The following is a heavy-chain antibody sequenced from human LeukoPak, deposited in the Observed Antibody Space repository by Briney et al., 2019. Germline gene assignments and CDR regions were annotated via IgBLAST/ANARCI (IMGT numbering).Heavy chain of an antibody. V-gene: IGHV3-11*06. CDR1: GFTFSDYY. J-gene: IGHJ4*02. CDR2: ISSSSSYT. D-gene: IGHD5-18*01. Sequence: GGSLRLSCAASGFTFSDYYMSWIRQAPGKGLEWVSYISSSSSYTNYADSVKGRFTISRDNAKNSLHLQMNSLRAEDTAVYYCAASTKHTAMVDYWGQGTLVTVSS. CDR3: AASTKHTAMVDY.